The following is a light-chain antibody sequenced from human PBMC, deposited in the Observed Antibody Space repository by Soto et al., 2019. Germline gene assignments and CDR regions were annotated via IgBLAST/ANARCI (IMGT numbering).Light chain of an antibody. Sequence: VGERVTIPCRASQSITSNLNWYQQKPGKAPKLLIYAASTLQSGVPSRFSGSGSGTDFTLTISSLQPEDVATYYCQKYNSAPRKTFGQGTKVDIK. V-gene: IGKV1-27*01. CDR3: QKYNSAPRKT. J-gene: IGKJ1*01. CDR1: QSITSN. CDR2: AAS.